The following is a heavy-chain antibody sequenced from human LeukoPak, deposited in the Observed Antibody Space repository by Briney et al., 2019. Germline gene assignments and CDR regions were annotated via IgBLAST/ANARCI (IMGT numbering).Heavy chain of an antibody. CDR1: GFTFSSYS. J-gene: IGHJ4*02. CDR2: ISSSSSNI. Sequence: GGSLRLSCAASGFTFSSYSMNWVREAPGKGLEWVSYISSSSSNIYYADSVKGRFTISRDNAKNSLYLQMNSLRAEDTAVYYCARPDRGGSYSNFDYWGQGTLVTVSS. CDR3: ARPDRGGSYSNFDY. D-gene: IGHD3-16*01. V-gene: IGHV3-48*01.